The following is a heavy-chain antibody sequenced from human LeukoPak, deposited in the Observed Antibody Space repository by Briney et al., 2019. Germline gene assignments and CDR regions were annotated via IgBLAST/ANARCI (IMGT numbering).Heavy chain of an antibody. CDR2: IYYSGST. J-gene: IGHJ4*02. CDR1: GYSISSGYY. Sequence: KPSETLSLTCTVSGYSISSGYYWGWIRQPPGKGLEWIGSIYYSGSTYYNPSLKSRVTILVDTSKNQFSLKLSSVTAADTAVYYCARDRYYYDSSDYWGQGTLVTVPS. D-gene: IGHD3-22*01. CDR3: ARDRYYYDSSDY. V-gene: IGHV4-38-2*02.